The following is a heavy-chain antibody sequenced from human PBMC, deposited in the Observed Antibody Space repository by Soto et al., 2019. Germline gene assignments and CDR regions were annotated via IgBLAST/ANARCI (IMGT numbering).Heavy chain of an antibody. CDR1: GFTFSNAW. Sequence: GGSLRLSCAASGFTFSNAWMSWVRQAPGKGLEWVGRIKSKTDGGTTDYAAPVKGRFTISRDDSKNTLYLQMNSLKTEDTAVYYCTTDARYGSRDYYYDSSGYKEVMDFDYWGQGTLVTVSS. CDR2: IKSKTDGGTT. V-gene: IGHV3-15*01. CDR3: TTDARYGSRDYYYDSSGYKEVMDFDY. J-gene: IGHJ4*02. D-gene: IGHD3-22*01.